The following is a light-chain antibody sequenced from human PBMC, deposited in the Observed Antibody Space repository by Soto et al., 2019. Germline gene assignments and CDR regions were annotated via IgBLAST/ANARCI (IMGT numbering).Light chain of an antibody. CDR3: QQRSNWPRGT. CDR1: QSVSSY. CDR2: DAS. Sequence: DIVLTQSPATLSLSPGERVTLSCRASQSVSSYLAWYQQKPGQAPRLLIYDASNRATGIPARFSGSGSGTDFTLTISSLEPEDFAVYYCQQRSNWPRGTFGGGTKVEIK. J-gene: IGKJ4*01. V-gene: IGKV3-11*01.